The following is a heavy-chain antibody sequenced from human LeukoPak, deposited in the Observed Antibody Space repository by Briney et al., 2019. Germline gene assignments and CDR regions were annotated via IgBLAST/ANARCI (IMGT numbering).Heavy chain of an antibody. V-gene: IGHV3-7*01. D-gene: IGHD3-10*01. CDR2: IKQDGSEK. J-gene: IGHJ5*02. Sequence: GGSLRLSCAASGFTFSSYWMSWVRQAPGKGLEWVANIKQDGSEKYYVDSVKGRFTISRDNAKNSLYLQMNSLRAEDTAVYYCARDYGSGTYSEKFDPWGQGTLVTVSS. CDR1: GFTFSSYW. CDR3: ARDYGSGTYSEKFDP.